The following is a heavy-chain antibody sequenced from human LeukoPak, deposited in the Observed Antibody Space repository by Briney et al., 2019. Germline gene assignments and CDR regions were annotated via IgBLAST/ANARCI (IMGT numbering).Heavy chain of an antibody. D-gene: IGHD6-19*01. Sequence: GGSLRLSCAASGFTFSSYSMNWVRQVPGKGLEWVSSMSSSSKYIYYADSVKGRFTISRDNAKNSLFLQMNSLRAEDTAVYYCARGSISIAVAADAFDIWGQGTMVTVSS. J-gene: IGHJ3*02. CDR1: GFTFSSYS. CDR3: ARGSISIAVAADAFDI. V-gene: IGHV3-21*01. CDR2: MSSSSKYI.